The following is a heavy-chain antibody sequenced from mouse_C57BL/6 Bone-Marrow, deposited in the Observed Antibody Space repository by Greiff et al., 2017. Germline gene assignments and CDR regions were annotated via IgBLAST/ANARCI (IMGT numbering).Heavy chain of an antibody. D-gene: IGHD1-1*01. Sequence: EVNLVESGGDLVKPGGSLKLSCAASGFTFSSYGMSWVRQTPDKRLEWVATISSGGSYTYYPDIVKGRFTISRDNAKNTLYLQMSSLKTEDTAMYYGARHNTTVQFAYWGQGPLVTVSA. CDR3: ARHNTTVQFAY. CDR2: ISSGGSYT. V-gene: IGHV5-6*01. J-gene: IGHJ3*01. CDR1: GFTFSSYG.